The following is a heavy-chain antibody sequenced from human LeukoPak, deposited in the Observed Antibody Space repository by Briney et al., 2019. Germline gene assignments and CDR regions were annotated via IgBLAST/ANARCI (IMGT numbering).Heavy chain of an antibody. CDR1: GFTFSSYE. J-gene: IGHJ4*02. D-gene: IGHD3-22*01. Sequence: TGGSLRLSCAASGFTFSSYEMNWVRQAPGKGLEWVSYISSSGSTIYYADSVKGRFTISRDNAKNSLYLQMNSLRAEDTAVYYCARAYYDSSGDYWGQGTQVTVSS. V-gene: IGHV3-48*03. CDR3: ARAYYDSSGDY. CDR2: ISSSGSTI.